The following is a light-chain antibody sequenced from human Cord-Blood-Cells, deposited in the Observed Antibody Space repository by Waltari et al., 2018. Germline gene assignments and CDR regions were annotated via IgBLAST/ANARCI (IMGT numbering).Light chain of an antibody. V-gene: IGLV2-11*01. CDR2: DVS. CDR1: SSDVGGYNY. J-gene: IGLJ2*01. CDR3: CSYAGSYTLV. Sequence: QSALTQPRSVSGSPGQSVTISCTGTSSDVGGYNYVSWYQQHPGKAPKLMIYDVSKRPPGAPDRVSGSKSGNTASLTISGLQAEDEADYYCCSYAGSYTLVFGGGTKLTVL.